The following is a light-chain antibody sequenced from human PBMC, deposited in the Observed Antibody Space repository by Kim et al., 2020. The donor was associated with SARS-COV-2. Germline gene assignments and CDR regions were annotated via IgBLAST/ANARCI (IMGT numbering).Light chain of an antibody. Sequence: SYELTQPLSVSVAPGQTATITCGGNNTKYKDIQWYQQRPLQAPVLVIYKDYNRALGIPLRFSASTADNAATPTISRAQVEDEDDYYYQVYDSSTTTVVFGGGTQLTVL. CDR2: KDY. J-gene: IGLJ2*01. CDR1: NTKYKD. V-gene: IGLV3-9*01. CDR3: QVYDSSTTTVV.